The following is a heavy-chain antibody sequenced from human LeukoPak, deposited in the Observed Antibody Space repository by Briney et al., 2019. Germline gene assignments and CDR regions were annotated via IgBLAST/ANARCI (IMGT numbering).Heavy chain of an antibody. D-gene: IGHD5-18*01. CDR2: ISSSSSYI. CDR1: GFTFSIYS. J-gene: IGHJ4*02. V-gene: IGHV3-21*01. Sequence: PGGSLRLSCAASGFTFSIYSMNWVRQAPGKGLEWVSSISSSSSYIYYADSVKGRFTTSRDNAKNSLYLQMNSLRAEDTAVYYCARVGDTAMAIDYWGQGTLVTVSS. CDR3: ARVGDTAMAIDY.